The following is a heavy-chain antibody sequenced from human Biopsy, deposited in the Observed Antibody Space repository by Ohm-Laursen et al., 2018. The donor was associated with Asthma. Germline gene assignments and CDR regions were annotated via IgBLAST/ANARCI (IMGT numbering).Heavy chain of an antibody. Sequence: PSETLSLTCIVSGASIKTDDHYWSWLRQPPGKGLEWIGFIHYSGSTSYNPSLKGGVTISVDTSKNQFSLKLSSVTAADTAVYYCARASVAASSNWFDPWGQGTLVTVSS. CDR2: IHYSGST. D-gene: IGHD6-19*01. CDR3: ARASVAASSNWFDP. V-gene: IGHV4-30-4*01. CDR1: GASIKTDDHY. J-gene: IGHJ5*02.